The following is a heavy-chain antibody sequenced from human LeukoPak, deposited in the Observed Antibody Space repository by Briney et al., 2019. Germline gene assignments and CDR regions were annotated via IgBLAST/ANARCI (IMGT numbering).Heavy chain of an antibody. Sequence: ASVKVSCKASGYTFTGYYMHWVRQAPGQGLEWMGWINPNSGGTNYAQKFQGRVTMTRDTSISTAYMELSRLRSDDTAVYYCARPAGGSVAGPFDCWGQGTLVTVSS. J-gene: IGHJ4*02. CDR1: GYTFTGYY. CDR2: INPNSGGT. D-gene: IGHD6-19*01. V-gene: IGHV1-2*02. CDR3: ARPAGGSVAGPFDC.